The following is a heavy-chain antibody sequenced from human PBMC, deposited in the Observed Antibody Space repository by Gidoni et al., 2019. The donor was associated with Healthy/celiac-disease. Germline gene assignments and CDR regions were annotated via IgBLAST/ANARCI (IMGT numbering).Heavy chain of an antibody. CDR3: ARDGVSWGKHDYGVSDY. V-gene: IGHV7-4-1*02. Sequence: QVQLVQSGSELKKPGASVKVSCKASGYTFTSYAMNWVRQAPGQGLEWMGWINTNTGNPTYAQGFTGRFVFSLDTSVSTAYLQISSLKAEDTAVYYCARDGVSWGKHDYGVSDYWGQGTLVTVSS. J-gene: IGHJ4*02. CDR2: INTNTGNP. CDR1: GYTFTSYA. D-gene: IGHD4-17*01.